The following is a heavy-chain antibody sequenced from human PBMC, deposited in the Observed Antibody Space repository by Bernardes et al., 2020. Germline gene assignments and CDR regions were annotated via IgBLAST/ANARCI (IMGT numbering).Heavy chain of an antibody. CDR1: GFTFSNYA. J-gene: IGHJ6*03. Sequence: GGSLRLSCAASGFTFSNYAMSWVRQAPGKGLEWVSGISGSGNRTYYAGSVKGRFTVSRDNSKNTLYLQMNSLRAEDTAIYYCARWAYEIGYYYYYKDVWGKGTTVTVSS. CDR3: ARWAYEIGYYYYYKDV. D-gene: IGHD5-12*01. V-gene: IGHV3-23*01. CDR2: ISGSGNRT.